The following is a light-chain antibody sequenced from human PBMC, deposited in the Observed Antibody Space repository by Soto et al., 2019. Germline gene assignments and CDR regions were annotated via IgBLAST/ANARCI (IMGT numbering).Light chain of an antibody. CDR3: MQATHWPWT. Sequence: DVVMTQSPLSLPVTLGQPASISCRSSQSLVSSNGNTFLIWFQQRPGQSPRRLIYKVSNRDSAVPDRFTGSGSDTEFTREISREEAEDVWVYDRMQATHWPWTVGQGTKVEIK. V-gene: IGKV2-30*01. CDR1: QSLVSSNGNTF. J-gene: IGKJ1*01. CDR2: KVS.